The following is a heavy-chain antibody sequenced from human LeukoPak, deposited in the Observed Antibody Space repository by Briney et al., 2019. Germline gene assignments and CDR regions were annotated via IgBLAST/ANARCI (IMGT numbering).Heavy chain of an antibody. CDR2: ISSGSSYI. J-gene: IGHJ3*02. D-gene: IGHD3-3*01. CDR1: GFTFSSYS. Sequence: GGSLRLSCAASGFTFSSYSMNWVRQAPGKGLEWVSSISSGSSYIYYADSVKGRFTISRDNSKNTLYLQMNSLRAEDTAVYYCAKERGTIFGNAFDIWGQGTMVTVSS. V-gene: IGHV3-21*04. CDR3: AKERGTIFGNAFDI.